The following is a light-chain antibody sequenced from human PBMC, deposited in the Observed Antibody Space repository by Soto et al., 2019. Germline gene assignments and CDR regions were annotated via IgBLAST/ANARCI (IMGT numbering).Light chain of an antibody. CDR3: HQYNSRTPGT. V-gene: IGKV3-15*01. Sequence: LNQSASVLSVSAWERATLSCMASQSISRSLAWYQQKPVQAPRLLISDASTRATGIPARFSGSWSGTEFTLTISSRQSEDFALYYCHQYNSRTPGTFGQGTKVDI. CDR1: QSISRS. J-gene: IGKJ1*01. CDR2: DAS.